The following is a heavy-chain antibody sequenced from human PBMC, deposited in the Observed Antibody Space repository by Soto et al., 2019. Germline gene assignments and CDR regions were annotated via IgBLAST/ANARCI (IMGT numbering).Heavy chain of an antibody. CDR3: ARDREPEYSSSIFFDY. J-gene: IGHJ4*01. V-gene: IGHV3-53*01. D-gene: IGHD6-6*01. Sequence: PGGSLRLSCAVSGLTVSRTQMSWVRQAPGKGLQWVSVIYSAGSTYYANAVKGRFTISRDISENKIFLELNGLTVDDTAVYYCARDREPEYSSSIFFDYWGRGNVVTGS. CDR2: IYSAGST. CDR1: GLTVSRTQ.